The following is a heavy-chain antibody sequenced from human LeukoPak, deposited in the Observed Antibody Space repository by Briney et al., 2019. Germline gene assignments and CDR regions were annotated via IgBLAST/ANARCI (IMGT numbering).Heavy chain of an antibody. V-gene: IGHV3-74*01. CDR1: GFTFSSHW. CDR2: VSSDGSST. D-gene: IGHD4-11*01. Sequence: PGGSLRLSCVASGFTFSSHWMHWVRRAPGKGLVWVSRVSSDGSSTRYADSVQGRFTISRDNAKNTLYLQLNSLRAEDTAVYYCARLGKVTKGYYYYYGMDVWGQGTTVTVSS. J-gene: IGHJ6*02. CDR3: ARLGKVTKGYYYYYGMDV.